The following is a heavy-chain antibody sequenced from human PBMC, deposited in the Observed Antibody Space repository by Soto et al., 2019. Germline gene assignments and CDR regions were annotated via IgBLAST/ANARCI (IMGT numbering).Heavy chain of an antibody. D-gene: IGHD1-26*01. CDR1: GDSISSGGYS. J-gene: IGHJ4*02. V-gene: IGHV4-30-2*01. Sequence: QLQLQESGSGLVKPSQTLSLTCAVSGDSISSGGYSWSWIRQPPGKGLEWIGYIYHSGRTYYHPSLKSRVTISVARSKNQFSLKLSAVTAADTAVYYWAKVTQVGALDYCGQGTLVTVSS. CDR3: AKVTQVGALDY. CDR2: IYHSGRT.